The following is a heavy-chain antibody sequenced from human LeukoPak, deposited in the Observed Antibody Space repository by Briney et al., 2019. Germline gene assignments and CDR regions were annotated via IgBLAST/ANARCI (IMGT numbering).Heavy chain of an antibody. CDR2: ISGSGGST. J-gene: IGHJ4*02. CDR1: GFTFSSYA. D-gene: IGHD3-9*01. Sequence: GGSLRLSCAASGFTFSSYAMSWVRQAPGEGLEWVSAISGSGGSTYYADSVKGRFTISRDNSKNTLYLQMNSLRAEDTAVYYSAKVVLRYFDWLFPYLDYWGQGTLVTVSS. CDR3: AKVVLRYFDWLFPYLDY. V-gene: IGHV3-23*01.